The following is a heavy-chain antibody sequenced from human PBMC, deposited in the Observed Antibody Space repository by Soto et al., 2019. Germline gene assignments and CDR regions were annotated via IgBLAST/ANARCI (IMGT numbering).Heavy chain of an antibody. CDR1: GCTFSSYA. CDR3: ARVVVITGFDP. J-gene: IGHJ5*02. CDR2: IIPIFGTA. D-gene: IGHD3-22*01. V-gene: IGHV1-69*13. Sequence: SVKVSCKASGCTFSSYAISCVRQAPGQGLEWMGGIIPIFGTANYAQKFQGRVTITADESTSTAYMELSSLRSEDTAVYYCARVVVITGFDPWGQGTLVTVSS.